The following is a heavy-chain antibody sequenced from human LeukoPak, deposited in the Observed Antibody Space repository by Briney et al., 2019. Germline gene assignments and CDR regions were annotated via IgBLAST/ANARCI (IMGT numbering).Heavy chain of an antibody. D-gene: IGHD5-12*01. V-gene: IGHV3-30-3*01. CDR1: GFTFGSYA. CDR3: ARDYSGYEIDY. CDR2: ILFDGTNK. Sequence: PGRSLRLSCAASGFTFGSYAMHWVRQAPGKGLEWVAVILFDGTNKRYADSVKGRFTISRHNSRNTLSLQMDSLRVEDTAVHYCARDYSGYEIDYWGQGTLVTVSS. J-gene: IGHJ4*02.